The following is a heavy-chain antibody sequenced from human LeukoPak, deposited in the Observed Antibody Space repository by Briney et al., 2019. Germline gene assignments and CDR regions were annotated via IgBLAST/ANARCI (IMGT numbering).Heavy chain of an antibody. Sequence: PSETLSLTCAVYDGSFSGYYWSWIRQPPGKGLEWIGEINHSGSTNYNPSLKSRVTISVDTSKNQFSLKLSSVTAADTAVYYCARDTAMAWGYYYYMDVWGKGTTVTVSS. D-gene: IGHD5-18*01. CDR2: INHSGST. J-gene: IGHJ6*03. CDR3: ARDTAMAWGYYYYMDV. CDR1: DGSFSGYY. V-gene: IGHV4-34*01.